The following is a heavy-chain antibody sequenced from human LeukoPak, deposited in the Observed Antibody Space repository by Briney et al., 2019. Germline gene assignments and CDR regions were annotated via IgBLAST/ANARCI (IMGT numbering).Heavy chain of an antibody. CDR3: ARGAYCSGGSCYADFDY. Sequence: SQTLSLTCTVSGGSISSYYWSWIRQPAGKGLEWIGRIYTSGSTNYNPSLKSRVTMSVDTSKNQFSLKLSSVTAADTAVYYCARGAYCSGGSCYADFDYWGQGTLVTVSS. V-gene: IGHV4-4*07. D-gene: IGHD2-15*01. CDR1: GGSISSYY. J-gene: IGHJ4*02. CDR2: IYTSGST.